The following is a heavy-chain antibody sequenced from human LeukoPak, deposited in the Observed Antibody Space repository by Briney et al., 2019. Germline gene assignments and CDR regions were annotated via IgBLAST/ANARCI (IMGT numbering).Heavy chain of an antibody. CDR1: GFTFSNYG. J-gene: IGHJ4*02. V-gene: IGHV3-30*03. CDR2: ISYDGIHK. D-gene: IGHD3-22*01. CDR3: ARDVQVGAYYYDSSANYFDY. Sequence: GGSLRLSCAASGFTFSNYGIHWVRQAPGKGLEWVAVISYDGIHKFYTESVKGRFTISRDNSKNTLYLQMNSLRAEDTAVYYCARDVQVGAYYYDSSANYFDYWGQGTLVTVSS.